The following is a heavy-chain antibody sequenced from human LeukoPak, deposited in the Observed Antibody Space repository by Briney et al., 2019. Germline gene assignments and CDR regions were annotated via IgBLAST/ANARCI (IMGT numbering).Heavy chain of an antibody. D-gene: IGHD3-9*01. Sequence: EASVKVSCTASGGTFSSYAISWVRQAPGQGLEWMGRIIPILGIANYAQKFQGRVTITADKSTSTAYMELSSLRSEDTAVYYCAREYHDILTGYFPLDYWGQGTLVTVSS. J-gene: IGHJ4*02. CDR1: GGTFSSYA. CDR2: IIPILGIA. V-gene: IGHV1-69*04. CDR3: AREYHDILTGYFPLDY.